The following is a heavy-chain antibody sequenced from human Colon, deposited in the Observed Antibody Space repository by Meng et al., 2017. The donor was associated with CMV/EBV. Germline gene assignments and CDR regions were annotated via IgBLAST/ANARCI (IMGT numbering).Heavy chain of an antibody. CDR3: ASDPTIAVAGTGVYYYGMDV. D-gene: IGHD6-19*01. CDR2: ISSSSSYI. CDR1: GFTFSSYS. J-gene: IGHJ6*02. Sequence: GESLKISCAASGFTFSSYSMNWVRQAPGKGLEWVSSISSSSSYIYYADSVKGRFTISRDNAKNSLYLQMNSLRAEDTAVYYCASDPTIAVAGTGVYYYGMDVWGQGTTVTVSS. V-gene: IGHV3-21*01.